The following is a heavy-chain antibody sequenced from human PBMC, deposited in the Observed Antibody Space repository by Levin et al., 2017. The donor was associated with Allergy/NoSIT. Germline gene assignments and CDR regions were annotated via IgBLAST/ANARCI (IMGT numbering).Heavy chain of an antibody. J-gene: IGHJ5*02. CDR3: ARVPETTITSIPPRFDP. CDR1: GGSISSYF. CDR2: IYYTGST. Sequence: PSETLSLTCIVSGGSISSYFWSWIRQPPGKGLEWIGYIYYTGSTNYNPSLKSRVTMPVDTSKNQFSLELSSVTAADTAVYYCARVPETTITSIPPRFDPWGQGTLVTVSS. D-gene: IGHD4-11*01. V-gene: IGHV4-59*01.